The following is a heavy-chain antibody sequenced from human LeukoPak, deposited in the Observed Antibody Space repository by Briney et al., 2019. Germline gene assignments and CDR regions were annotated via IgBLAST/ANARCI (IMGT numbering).Heavy chain of an antibody. J-gene: IGHJ6*02. D-gene: IGHD4-11*01. CDR3: ARDALQPQYYYYSVDV. V-gene: IGHV1-69*04. CDR1: GGTFSSYS. CDR2: IIPMVGIV. Sequence: ASVKVSCKASGGTFSSYSINWVRQAPGQGLEWMGRIIPMVGIVNYAQKFQGRVTILADKSTNTVYMELSSLTSEDTAVYYCARDALQPQYYYYSVDVWGQGTTVTVSS.